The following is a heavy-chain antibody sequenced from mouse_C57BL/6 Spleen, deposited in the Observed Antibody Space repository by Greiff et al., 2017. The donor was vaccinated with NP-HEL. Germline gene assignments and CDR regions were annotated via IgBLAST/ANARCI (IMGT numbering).Heavy chain of an antibody. CDR2: IDPETGGT. D-gene: IGHD1-1*01. V-gene: IGHV1-15*01. J-gene: IGHJ2*01. CDR1: GYTFTDYE. CDR3: TSGYGSSYGDY. Sequence: VQLQESGAELVRPGASVTLSCKASGYTFTDYEMHWVKQTPVHGLEWIGAIDPETGGTAYNQKFKGKAILTADKSSSTAYMELRSLTSEDSAVYYCTSGYGSSYGDYWGQGTTLTVSS.